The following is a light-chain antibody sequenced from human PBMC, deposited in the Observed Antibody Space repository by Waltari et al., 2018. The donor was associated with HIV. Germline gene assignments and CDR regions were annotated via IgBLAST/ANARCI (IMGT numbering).Light chain of an antibody. CDR2: DNV. CDR3: GTWDSSLSAWV. V-gene: IGLV1-51*01. CDR1: SSNIGRNF. Sequence: QSVLTQPPSVSAAPGQKVTISCSGYSSNIGRNFVSWYQQIPGTAPKLLIYDNVKRPAGMPDRFSGSKSGTSATLGITGLQTGDEADYYCGTWDSSLSAWVFGGGTKLTVL. J-gene: IGLJ3*02.